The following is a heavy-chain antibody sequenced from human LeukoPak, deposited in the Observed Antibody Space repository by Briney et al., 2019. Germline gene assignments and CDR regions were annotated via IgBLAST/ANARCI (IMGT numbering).Heavy chain of an antibody. CDR1: GYTFSDYA. CDR2: VNPNTGGT. Sequence: ASVKVSCKASGYTFSDYAIHWVRQAPGQGLEWMGWVNPNTGGTSYAQKFQGRVTMTRDTSISTAYMQLSSLTSDDTAVYFCATWGLHFDIWGQGTMVTVAS. D-gene: IGHD3-16*01. J-gene: IGHJ3*02. V-gene: IGHV1-2*02. CDR3: ATWGLHFDI.